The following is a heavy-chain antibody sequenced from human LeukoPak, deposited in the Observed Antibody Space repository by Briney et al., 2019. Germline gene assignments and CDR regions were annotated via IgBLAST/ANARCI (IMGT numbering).Heavy chain of an antibody. CDR3: ARPNVDAYDFWSGYPEGCFDY. Sequence: WETLSLTCTLSGGSISSSSYYWGRIRQPPGKGLEWIGSIYYSGSTYYNPSLKSRVTISVDASKTQFPLKLSSVTAADTAVYYCARPNVDAYDFWSGYPEGCFDYWGQGTLVTVSS. J-gene: IGHJ4*02. D-gene: IGHD3-3*01. CDR1: GGSISSSSYY. V-gene: IGHV4-39*01. CDR2: IYYSGST.